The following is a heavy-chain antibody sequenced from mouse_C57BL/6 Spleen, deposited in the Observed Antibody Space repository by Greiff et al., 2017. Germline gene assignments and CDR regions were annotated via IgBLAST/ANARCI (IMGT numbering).Heavy chain of an antibody. CDR3: AREERYYAMDY. V-gene: IGHV5-17*01. J-gene: IGHJ4*01. CDR2: ISSGSSTI. CDR1: GFTFSDYG. Sequence: EVMLVESGGGLVKPGGSLKLSCAASGFTFSDYGMHWVRQAPEKGLEWVAYISSGSSTIYYADTVKGRFTISRDNAKNTLFLQMTSLRSEDTAMYYCAREERYYAMDYWGQGTSVTVSS.